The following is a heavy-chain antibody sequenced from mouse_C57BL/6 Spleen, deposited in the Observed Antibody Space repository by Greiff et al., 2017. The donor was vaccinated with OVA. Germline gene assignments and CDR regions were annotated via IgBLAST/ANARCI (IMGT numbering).Heavy chain of an antibody. V-gene: IGHV2-5*01. J-gene: IGHJ4*01. CDR3: AKNGGYDYPYYAMDY. CDR2: IWRGGST. Sequence: QVQLQQSGPGLVQPSQSLSITCTVSGFSLTSYGVHWVRQSPGKGLEWLGVIWRGGSTDYNAAFMSRLSITKDNSKSQVFFKMNSLQADDTAIYYCAKNGGYDYPYYAMDYWGQGTSVTVSS. CDR1: GFSLTSYG. D-gene: IGHD2-4*01.